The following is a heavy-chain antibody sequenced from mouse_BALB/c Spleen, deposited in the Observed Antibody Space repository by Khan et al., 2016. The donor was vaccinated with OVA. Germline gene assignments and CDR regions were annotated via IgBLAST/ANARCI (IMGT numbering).Heavy chain of an antibody. D-gene: IGHD2-14*01. CDR3: AREGAYYRSDGWFAY. V-gene: IGHV1-4*01. J-gene: IGHJ3*01. CDR1: GYTFTTYT. Sequence: QVQLQQSGAELARPGASVKLSCKASGYTFTTYTIHWVKQRPGQGLEWIGYIIPSNDYTNYNQNFKDRATLTPDKSSSTAYMQRSSLTSEDSAVYYCAREGAYYRSDGWFAYWGQGTLVTVSA. CDR2: IIPSNDYT.